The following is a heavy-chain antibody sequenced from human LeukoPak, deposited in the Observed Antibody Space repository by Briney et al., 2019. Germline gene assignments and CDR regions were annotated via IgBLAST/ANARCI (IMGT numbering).Heavy chain of an antibody. D-gene: IGHD2-2*01. V-gene: IGHV1-46*03. CDR1: GYTFTSYY. Sequence: ASVKVSCKASGYTFTSYYMHWVRQAPGQGLEWMGIINPSGGSTSYAQKFQGRVTMTRDTSTSTVYMELSSLRSEDTAVYYCAREDCSSTSCNLIGWFDPWGQGTLVTVSS. J-gene: IGHJ5*02. CDR3: AREDCSSTSCNLIGWFDP. CDR2: INPSGGST.